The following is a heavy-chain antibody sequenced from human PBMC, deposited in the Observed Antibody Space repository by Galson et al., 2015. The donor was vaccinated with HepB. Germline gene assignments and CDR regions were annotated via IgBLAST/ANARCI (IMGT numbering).Heavy chain of an antibody. V-gene: IGHV3-21*01. D-gene: IGHD2-8*01. Sequence: SLRLSCAASGFIFSSYSMNWVRQAPGKGLEWVSSISSSSSYIYYADSVKGRFTISRDNAKNSLYLQMNSLRAEDTAVYYCARDAIVLMVYASPNYYGMDVWGQGTTVTVSS. CDR3: ARDAIVLMVYASPNYYGMDV. J-gene: IGHJ6*02. CDR1: GFIFSSYS. CDR2: ISSSSSYI.